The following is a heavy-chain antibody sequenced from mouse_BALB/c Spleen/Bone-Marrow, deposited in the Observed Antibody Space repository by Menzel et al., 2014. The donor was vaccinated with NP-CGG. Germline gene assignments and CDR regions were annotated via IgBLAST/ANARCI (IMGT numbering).Heavy chain of an antibody. CDR3: ARVYYGNLDY. D-gene: IGHD2-1*01. V-gene: IGHV1-80*01. Sequence: QVQLQQSGAELVRPGSSVKISCKASGYTFRNFWMNWVKQRPGQGPEWIGQIHPGDGDTNNNGKFKGKATLTTDKSSSTAYMHLSSLSSEDSAVYFCARVYYGNLDYWGQGTTLTVSS. CDR1: GYTFRNFW. CDR2: IHPGDGDT. J-gene: IGHJ2*01.